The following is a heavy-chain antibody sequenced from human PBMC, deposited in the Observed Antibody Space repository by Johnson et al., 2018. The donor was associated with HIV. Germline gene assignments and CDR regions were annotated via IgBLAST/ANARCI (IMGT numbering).Heavy chain of an antibody. CDR3: VREGVGTTCPFDI. CDR1: GFTVSSNY. Sequence: VQLVESGGGLVQPGGSLRLSCAASGFTVSSNYMSWVRQAPGKGLEWVSVIYSGGSTYYADSVKGRFTISRDNSKNTLYLQMNSLRAEDTAVYYCVREGVGTTCPFDIWGQGTKVTVS. V-gene: IGHV3-66*01. D-gene: IGHD1-26*01. J-gene: IGHJ3*02. CDR2: IYSGGST.